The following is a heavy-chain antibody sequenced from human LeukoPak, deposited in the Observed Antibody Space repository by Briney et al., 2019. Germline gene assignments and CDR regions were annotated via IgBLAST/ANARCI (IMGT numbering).Heavy chain of an antibody. CDR1: GGSISSGGYY. J-gene: IGHJ4*02. CDR3: ARGCYYDSSGYYYEDY. CDR2: IYYSGST. V-gene: IGHV4-31*03. D-gene: IGHD3-22*01. Sequence: SETLSLTCTVSGGSISSGGYYWSWIRQHPGKGLEWIGYIYYSGSTYYNPSLKSRVTISVDTSKNQFSLKLSSVTAADTAVYYCARGCYYDSSGYYYEDYWGQGTLVTVSS.